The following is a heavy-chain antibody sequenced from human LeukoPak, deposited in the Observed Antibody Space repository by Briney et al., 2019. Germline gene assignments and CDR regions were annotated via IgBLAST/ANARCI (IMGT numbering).Heavy chain of an antibody. Sequence: SETLSLTCTVSGGSISSSSYYWGWIRQPPGTGLEWIGSIYYSGSTYYNPSLKSRVTISVDTSKNQFSLKLSSVTAADTAVYYCAREQGQWLVLYHFDYWGQGTLVTVSS. V-gene: IGHV4-39*07. CDR2: IYYSGST. CDR1: GGSISSSSYY. CDR3: AREQGQWLVLYHFDY. D-gene: IGHD6-19*01. J-gene: IGHJ4*02.